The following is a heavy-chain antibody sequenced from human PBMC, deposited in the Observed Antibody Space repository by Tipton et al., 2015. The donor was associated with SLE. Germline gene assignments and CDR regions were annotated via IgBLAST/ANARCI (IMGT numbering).Heavy chain of an antibody. Sequence: QLVQSGPEVKKPGASVKVSCKASGYPFIGYYMHWVRQAPGQGLEWMGGIIPIFGTANYAQKFQGRVTITTDDSTTTAYMELSSLRSEDTAVYYCASPLTIIAAGTGLDYWGQGTLVTVSS. D-gene: IGHD6-13*01. CDR2: IIPIFGTA. J-gene: IGHJ4*02. V-gene: IGHV1-69*05. CDR1: GYPFIGYY. CDR3: ASPLTIIAAGTGLDY.